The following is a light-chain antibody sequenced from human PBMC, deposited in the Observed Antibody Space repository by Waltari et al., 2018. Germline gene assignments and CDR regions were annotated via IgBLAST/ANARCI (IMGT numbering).Light chain of an antibody. Sequence: QLVLTQSPSASASLGASVTLTCTLSSGHRNYAIALHQQQPEKGPRYLMKLNSDGTHNKGDGIPDRFSGSSSGAERYLTISSLQSEDEADYYCQTWGTGIRVFGGGTKLTVL. CDR3: QTWGTGIRV. CDR1: SGHRNYA. V-gene: IGLV4-69*01. CDR2: LNSDGTH. J-gene: IGLJ3*02.